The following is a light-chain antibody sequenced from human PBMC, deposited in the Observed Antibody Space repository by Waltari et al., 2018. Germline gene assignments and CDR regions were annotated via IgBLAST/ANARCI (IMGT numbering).Light chain of an antibody. CDR3: SSYAGSNHLL. Sequence: QSALTQPPSASGSPGQSVTISSTGPSLYICDYNYFSCSQHHPGKAPKLIIADVSKRPSGVPARFSGSKSGNTASLTVSGLQAADEADYYCSSYAGSNHLLFGGGTKLTVL. V-gene: IGLV2-8*01. CDR1: SLYICDYNY. J-gene: IGLJ2*01. CDR2: DVS.